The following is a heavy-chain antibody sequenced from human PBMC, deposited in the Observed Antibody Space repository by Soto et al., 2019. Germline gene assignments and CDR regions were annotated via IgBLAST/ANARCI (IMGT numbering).Heavy chain of an antibody. Sequence: GGSLRLSCAASGFTFSSYAMSWVRQAPGKGLEWVSAISGSGGSTYYADSVKGRFTISRDNSKNTLYLQMNSLRAEDTAVYYCAKTDIVVVPAACPMDVWGKGTTVTVSS. D-gene: IGHD2-2*01. CDR1: GFTFSSYA. CDR2: ISGSGGST. V-gene: IGHV3-23*01. J-gene: IGHJ6*03. CDR3: AKTDIVVVPAACPMDV.